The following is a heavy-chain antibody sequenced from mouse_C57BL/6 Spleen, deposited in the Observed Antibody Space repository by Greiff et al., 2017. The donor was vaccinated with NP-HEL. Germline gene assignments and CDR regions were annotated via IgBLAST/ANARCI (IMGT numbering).Heavy chain of an antibody. J-gene: IGHJ2*01. V-gene: IGHV1-61*01. D-gene: IGHD1-1*01. Sequence: QVQLQQPGAELVRPGSSVKLSCKASGYTFTSYWMDWVKQRPGQGLEWIGNIYPSDSETHYNQKFKDKATLTVDKSSSTAYMQLSSLTSEDSAVYYWARRILRYPYCDYWGQGTTLTVSS. CDR2: IYPSDSET. CDR1: GYTFTSYW. CDR3: ARRILRYPYCDY.